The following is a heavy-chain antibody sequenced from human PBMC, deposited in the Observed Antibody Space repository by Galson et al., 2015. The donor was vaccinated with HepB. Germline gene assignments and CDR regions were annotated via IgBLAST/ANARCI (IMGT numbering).Heavy chain of an antibody. CDR1: GFSFSTYD. J-gene: IGHJ6*03. CDR3: ARVKYPETLTNYYYYMDV. V-gene: IGHV3-30*03. CDR2: ISHDGAYK. D-gene: IGHD2-2*01. Sequence: SLRLSCAGSGFSFSTYDIHWVRQAPGKGLEWVAVISHDGAYKYYADSLKGRFTISRDNSQNTLYLQMSGLRSEDTAVYYCARVKYPETLTNYYYYMDVWGTGTTVTVSS.